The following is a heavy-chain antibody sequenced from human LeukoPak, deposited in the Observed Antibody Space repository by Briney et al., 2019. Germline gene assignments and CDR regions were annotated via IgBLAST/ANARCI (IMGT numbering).Heavy chain of an antibody. CDR3: AKRDGNNFDY. Sequence: GGSLRLSCAASGFSFASYSMSWVRQAPGKGLQWVSAISDSGGNVDYADSVRGRFTISRDNSKNTLYLQMSSLRAEDTAVYYCAKRDGNNFDYWGQGTVVTVSS. CDR2: ISDSGGNV. V-gene: IGHV3-23*01. CDR1: GFSFASYS. J-gene: IGHJ4*02.